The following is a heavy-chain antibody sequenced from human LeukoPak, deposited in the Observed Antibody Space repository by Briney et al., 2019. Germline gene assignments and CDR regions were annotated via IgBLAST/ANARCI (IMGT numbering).Heavy chain of an antibody. D-gene: IGHD6-13*01. Sequence: RGSLRLSCAASGFTFSSYAMAWVRQAPGSGLGWVSTITGSGHTTDYADSVKGRFTISRDNSMNTLFLQMNSLRAEDTAIYYCAKDLWVAAALDYWGQGTLVTVSS. CDR1: GFTFSSYA. CDR3: AKDLWVAAALDY. J-gene: IGHJ4*02. V-gene: IGHV3-23*01. CDR2: ITGSGHTT.